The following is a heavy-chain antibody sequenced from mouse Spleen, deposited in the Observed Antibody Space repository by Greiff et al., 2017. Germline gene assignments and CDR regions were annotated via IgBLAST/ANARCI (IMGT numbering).Heavy chain of an antibody. V-gene: IGHV2-2*01. CDR1: GFTLTSYG. CDR2: IWRGGST. CDR3: AKYDYGTIDY. Sequence: VQLQQSGPGLVQPSQSLTITCTVSGFTLTSYGIHWVRQSPGKGLEWLGEIWRGGSTDYNAAFISRLSISKDNSKSQVFFNMHSPQADDTAIYYCAKYDYGTIDYWGQGTSLTVSS. J-gene: IGHJ4*01. D-gene: IGHD2-4*01.